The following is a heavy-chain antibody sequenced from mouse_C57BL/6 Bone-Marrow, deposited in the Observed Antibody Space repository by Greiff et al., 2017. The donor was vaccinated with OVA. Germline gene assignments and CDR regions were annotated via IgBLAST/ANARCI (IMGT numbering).Heavy chain of an antibody. J-gene: IGHJ4*01. D-gene: IGHD4-1*01. CDR3: ARQLGLYAMDY. CDR1: GFTFSSYG. Sequence: EVQVVESGGDLVKPGGSLKLSCAASGFTFSSYGMSWVRQTPDKRLEWVATISSGGSYTYYPDSVKGRFTISRDNAKNTLYLQMSSLKSEDTAMYYCARQLGLYAMDYWGQGTSVTVSS. CDR2: ISSGGSYT. V-gene: IGHV5-6*01.